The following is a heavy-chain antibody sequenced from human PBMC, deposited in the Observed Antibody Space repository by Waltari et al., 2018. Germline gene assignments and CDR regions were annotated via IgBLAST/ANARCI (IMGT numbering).Heavy chain of an antibody. CDR1: GYSFTSYW. CDR3: ARPHYYDSSGYLEAVDY. D-gene: IGHD3-22*01. Sequence: EVQLVQSGAEVKKPGESLKISCKGSGYSFTSYWIGWVRQMPGKGLEWMGIIYPGGSDTRYSPSFQGQVTISAVKSISTAYLQWSSLKASDTAMYYCARPHYYDSSGYLEAVDYWGQGTLVTVSS. J-gene: IGHJ4*02. V-gene: IGHV5-51*01. CDR2: IYPGGSDT.